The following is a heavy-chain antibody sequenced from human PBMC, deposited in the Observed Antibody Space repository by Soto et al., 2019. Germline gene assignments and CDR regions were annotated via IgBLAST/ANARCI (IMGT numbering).Heavy chain of an antibody. CDR2: IYSGGST. Sequence: EVQLVEIGGGLIQPGGSLRLSCLVSGFTVSSNYMSWVRQAPGKGLEWVSVIYSGGSTYYADSVKGRSTISRNIYQNTLYLQMNSLRAEDTAMYYCANEQAGPGGVIAWGQGTLVTVSS. D-gene: IGHD3-16*02. J-gene: IGHJ5*02. V-gene: IGHV3-53*02. CDR3: ANEQAGPGGVIA. CDR1: GFTVSSNY.